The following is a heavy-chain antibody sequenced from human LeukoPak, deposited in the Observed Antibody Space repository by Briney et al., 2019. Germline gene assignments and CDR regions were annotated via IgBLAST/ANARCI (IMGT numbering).Heavy chain of an antibody. V-gene: IGHV1-8*02. Sequence: ASVKVSCKASGYTFSNYDINWVRQATGQGLEWMGWMNPNSGNTGYAQKFQGRVTMTRDTSISTAYMELSRLRYDDTAVYYCARTYCGDDCNIRYFDYWGQGTLVTVSS. J-gene: IGHJ4*02. CDR2: MNPNSGNT. CDR3: ARTYCGDDCNIRYFDY. D-gene: IGHD2-21*02. CDR1: GYTFSNYD.